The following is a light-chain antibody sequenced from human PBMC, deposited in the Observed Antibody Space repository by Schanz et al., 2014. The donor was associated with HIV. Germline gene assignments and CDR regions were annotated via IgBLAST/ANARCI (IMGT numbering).Light chain of an antibody. CDR1: QSVKSNF. J-gene: IGKJ2*01. V-gene: IGKV3-20*01. Sequence: EIVLTQSPGTLSLSPGERGTLSCRASQSVKSNFIGWYQQKPGQAPRLLIFGASNRATGIPDRFSGGVSGTDFTLTISRVEPEDFAVYYCQQYGSSPYTFGQGTKLEIK. CDR3: QQYGSSPYT. CDR2: GAS.